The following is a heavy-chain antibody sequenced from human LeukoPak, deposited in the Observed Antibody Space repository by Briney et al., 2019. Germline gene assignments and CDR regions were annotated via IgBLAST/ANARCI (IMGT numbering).Heavy chain of an antibody. CDR1: GYSITSYW. CDR3: ARGVGGKLFDF. J-gene: IGHJ4*02. Sequence: GESLKISCKSSGYSITSYWIGWVRQMPGKGLEWMGIIYPGDSDTRYSPSFQGQVTISADNSTAYPQWSSLKASDTAMYYCARGVGGKLFDFWGQGTLVTVSS. V-gene: IGHV5-51*01. D-gene: IGHD3-16*01. CDR2: IYPGDSDT.